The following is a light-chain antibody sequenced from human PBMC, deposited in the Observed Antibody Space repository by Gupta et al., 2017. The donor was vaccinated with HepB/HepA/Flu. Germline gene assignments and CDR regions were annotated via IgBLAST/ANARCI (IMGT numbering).Light chain of an antibody. CDR3: QQCDTTPPT. Sequence: DIVMTQSPASLAVSLGERATINCKSSQSVLSRSNNKNSLVWFQQKPGQPPKMLIYGASTRAYGVPDRFSGSGSGTDFTLTISSLQAEDVAVYYCQQCDTTPPTFGQGTKVEIK. CDR2: GAS. V-gene: IGKV4-1*01. J-gene: IGKJ1*01. CDR1: QSVLSRSNNKNS.